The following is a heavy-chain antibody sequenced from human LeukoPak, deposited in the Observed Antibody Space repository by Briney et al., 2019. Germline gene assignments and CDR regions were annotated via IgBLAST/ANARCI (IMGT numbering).Heavy chain of an antibody. CDR3: ARDWNADYIHDD. Sequence: PGGSLRLSCAGPGFTDTTSYMSWVRQAPGKGLEWVSLINNDGTYYADSVRGRFTISRDNSKNTIFLQMDNLRVEDTAIYYCARDWNADYIHDDWGQGTLVTVSS. D-gene: IGHD4-17*01. CDR1: GFTDTTSY. V-gene: IGHV3-66*01. CDR2: INNDGT. J-gene: IGHJ4*02.